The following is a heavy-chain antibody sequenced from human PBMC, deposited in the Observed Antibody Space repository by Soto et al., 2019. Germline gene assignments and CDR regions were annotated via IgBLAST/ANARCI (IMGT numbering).Heavy chain of an antibody. D-gene: IGHD5-18*01. CDR1: GGTFSSYT. J-gene: IGHJ6*02. CDR3: ARSPDTAMEYYYYYGMDV. CDR2: IIPILGIA. V-gene: IGHV1-69*02. Sequence: SVKVSCKASGGTFSSYTISWVRQAPGQGLEWMGRIIPILGIANYAQKFQGRVTITADKSTSTAYMELSSLRSEDTAVYYCARSPDTAMEYYYYYGMDVWGQGTTVTVSS.